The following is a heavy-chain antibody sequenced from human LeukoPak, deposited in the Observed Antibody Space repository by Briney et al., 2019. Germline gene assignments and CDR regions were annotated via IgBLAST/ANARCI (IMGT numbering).Heavy chain of an antibody. D-gene: IGHD3-16*01. CDR3: ARDGGQNAFDI. Sequence: GGSLRLSCAASGFTFSNSLMNWVRQPPGKGLLWVSRINSDGTTATYADSVKGRFALSRDNAKNTLYLQMNSLSVDDTAVYYCARDGGQNAFDIWGQGTMVTVSS. CDR1: GFTFSNSL. V-gene: IGHV3-74*03. J-gene: IGHJ3*02. CDR2: INSDGTTA.